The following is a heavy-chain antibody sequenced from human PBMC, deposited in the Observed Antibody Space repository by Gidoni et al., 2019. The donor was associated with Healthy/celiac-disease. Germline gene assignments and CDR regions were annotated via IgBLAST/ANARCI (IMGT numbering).Heavy chain of an antibody. V-gene: IGHV4-39*01. CDR1: GGSISSSSYY. D-gene: IGHD6-19*01. CDR3: ARHYSSGWSYFDY. CDR2: IYYSGST. J-gene: IGHJ4*02. Sequence: QLQLQESGPGLVKPSETLSLTCTVSGGSISSSSYYWGWIRQPPGKGLGWIGSIYYSGSTYYNPSLKSRVTISVDTSKNQFSLKLSSVTAADTAVYYCARHYSSGWSYFDYWGQGTLVTVSS.